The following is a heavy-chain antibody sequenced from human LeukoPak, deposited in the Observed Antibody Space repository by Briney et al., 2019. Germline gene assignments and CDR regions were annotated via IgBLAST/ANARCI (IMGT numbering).Heavy chain of an antibody. Sequence: SETLSLTCTVSGGSISSSSYYWGWIRQPPGKGLEWIGSIYYSGSTYYNPSLKSRVTISVDTSKNQFSLKLSSVTAADTAVCYCARPYPYDYIWGSYPERYYYYMDVWGKGTTVTVSS. CDR3: ARPYPYDYIWGSYPERYYYYMDV. CDR2: IYYSGST. J-gene: IGHJ6*03. CDR1: GGSISSSSYY. V-gene: IGHV4-39*01. D-gene: IGHD3-16*02.